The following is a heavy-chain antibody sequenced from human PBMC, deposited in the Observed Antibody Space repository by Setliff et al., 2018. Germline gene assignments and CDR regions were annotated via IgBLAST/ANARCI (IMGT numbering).Heavy chain of an antibody. V-gene: IGHV4-39*01. CDR2: IHYSGST. CDR3: ARHWDFCGGDCPHNSIDY. Sequence: SETLSLTCTASGGSISSGNYYWGLIRQPPGKGLEWVATIHYSGSTYSNPSLKSRLIISVAAPDNQFSVKLSSVTAADTAVYYCARHWDFCGGDCPHNSIDYWGQGTLVTVSS. J-gene: IGHJ4*02. D-gene: IGHD2-21*02. CDR1: GGSISSGNYY.